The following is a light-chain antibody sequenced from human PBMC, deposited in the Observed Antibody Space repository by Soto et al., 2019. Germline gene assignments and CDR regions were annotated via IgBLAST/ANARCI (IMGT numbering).Light chain of an antibody. CDR2: DVS. J-gene: IGLJ1*01. CDR3: TSYTTSSTLYV. V-gene: IGLV2-14*01. Sequence: QSVLTQPASVSGSPGQSITTSCTGTSSDVGAYNYVSWYQQHPGKAPKLIIYDVSNRPSGISNRFSGSKSANTASLTISGLQTEDEADYFCTSYTTSSTLYVFGTGTKVTVL. CDR1: SSDVGAYNY.